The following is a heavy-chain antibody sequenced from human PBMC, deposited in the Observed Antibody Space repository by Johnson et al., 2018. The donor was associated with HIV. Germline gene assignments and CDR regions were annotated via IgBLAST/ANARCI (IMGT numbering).Heavy chain of an antibody. Sequence: VQLVESGGGVVQPGGSLRLSCAASGFTFSGYYMSWIRQAPGKGLEWVSYISSSGSTIYYADSVKGRFTISRDNSKNPLYRHMNSLRAEDTAVYYCVRGRRETLTYYKFWSGYYLDAFDIWGQGTMVTVSS. D-gene: IGHD3-3*01. CDR2: ISSSGSTI. J-gene: IGHJ3*02. CDR3: VRGRRETLTYYKFWSGYYLDAFDI. V-gene: IGHV3-11*04. CDR1: GFTFSGYY.